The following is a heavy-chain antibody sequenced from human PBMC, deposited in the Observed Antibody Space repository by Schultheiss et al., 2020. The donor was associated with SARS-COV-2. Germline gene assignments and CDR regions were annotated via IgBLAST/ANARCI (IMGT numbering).Heavy chain of an antibody. V-gene: IGHV3-11*06. D-gene: IGHD2-8*01. CDR2: ISSSSTYI. CDR3: ARDHKNPAYCTNGVCYSFDY. Sequence: GGSLRLSCAASGFTFSDYYMSWIRQAPGKGLEWVSYISSSSTYIYYADSVKGRFTISRDNAKNSLYLQMNSLRAEDTAVYYCARDHKNPAYCTNGVCYSFDYWGQGTLVTVSS. CDR1: GFTFSDYY. J-gene: IGHJ4*02.